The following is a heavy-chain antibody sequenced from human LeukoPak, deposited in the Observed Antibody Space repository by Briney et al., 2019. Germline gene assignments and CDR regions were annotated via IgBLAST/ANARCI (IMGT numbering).Heavy chain of an antibody. CDR2: IRGGGAGA. CDR1: GFTFSNFA. J-gene: IGHJ3*02. D-gene: IGHD3-16*02. CDR3: AKASYSYGNDAFDI. V-gene: IGHV3-23*01. Sequence: GGSLRLSCAASGFTFSNFAMAWVRQVPEKGLEWVSFIRGGGAGAHYADSVRGRFTISRDNSKNTLYLEMNSLRADDTAVYYCAKASYSYGNDAFDIWGQGTKVTVSS.